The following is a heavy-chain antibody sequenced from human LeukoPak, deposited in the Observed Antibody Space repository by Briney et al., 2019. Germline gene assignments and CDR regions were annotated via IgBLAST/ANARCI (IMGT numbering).Heavy chain of an antibody. V-gene: IGHV1-69*06. J-gene: IGHJ5*02. CDR2: IIPIFGTA. CDR3: ARDLSYCSSTSCWTHWFDP. Sequence: ASVKVSCKASEGTFSSYAISWVRQAPGQGLEWMGRIIPIFGTANYAQKFQGRVTITADKSTSTAYMELSSLRSEDTAVYYCARDLSYCSSTSCWTHWFDPWGQGTLVTVSS. CDR1: EGTFSSYA. D-gene: IGHD2-2*01.